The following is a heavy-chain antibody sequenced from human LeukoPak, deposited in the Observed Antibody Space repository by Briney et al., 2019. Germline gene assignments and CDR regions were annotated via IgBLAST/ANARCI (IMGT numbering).Heavy chain of an antibody. J-gene: IGHJ4*02. Sequence: GGSLRLSCAASGFTFSSYSMNWVRQAPGKGLEWVSYISSSGSTIYYADSVKGRFTISRDNAKNSLYLQMNSLRAEDTAVYYCARGGFEVWGSYRFDYWGQGTLVTVSS. V-gene: IGHV3-48*04. CDR3: ARGGFEVWGSYRFDY. CDR1: GFTFSSYS. D-gene: IGHD3-16*02. CDR2: ISSSGSTI.